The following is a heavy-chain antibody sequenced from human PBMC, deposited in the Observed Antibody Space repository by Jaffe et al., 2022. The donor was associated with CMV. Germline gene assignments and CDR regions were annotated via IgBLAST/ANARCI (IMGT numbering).Heavy chain of an antibody. Sequence: QVQLQQWGAGLLKPSETLSLTCAVYGGSFSGYYWSWIRQPPGKGLEWIGEINHSGSTNYNPSLKSRVTISVDTSKNQFSLKLSSVTAADTAVYYCARGANYYGSGTVCDYWGQGTLVTVSS. CDR3: ARGANYYGSGTVCDY. V-gene: IGHV4-34*01. CDR2: INHSGST. CDR1: GGSFSGYY. D-gene: IGHD3-10*01. J-gene: IGHJ4*02.